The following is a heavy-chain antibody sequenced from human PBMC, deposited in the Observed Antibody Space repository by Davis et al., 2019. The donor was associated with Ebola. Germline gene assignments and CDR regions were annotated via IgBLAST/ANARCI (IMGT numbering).Heavy chain of an antibody. CDR3: AKVGPGIDIAGNEFFQH. Sequence: GESLKISCAASGFMFRNYAMNWVRQAPGKGLEWVSTISGTGSTTYYADSVKGRFTVSRDNSKNTLYLQMTSLRAEDTAVYYCAKVGPGIDIAGNEFFQHWGQGTFVTVSS. V-gene: IGHV3-23*01. CDR2: ISGTGSTT. D-gene: IGHD6-13*01. J-gene: IGHJ1*01. CDR1: GFMFRNYA.